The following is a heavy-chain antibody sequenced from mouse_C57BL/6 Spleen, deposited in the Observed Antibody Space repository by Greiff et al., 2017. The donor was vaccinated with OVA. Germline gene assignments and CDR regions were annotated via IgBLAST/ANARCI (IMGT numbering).Heavy chain of an antibody. V-gene: IGHV1-22*01. Sequence: VQLQQSGPELVKPGASVKMSCKASGYTFTDYNMHWVKQSHGKSLEWIGYINPNNGGTSYNQKFKGKATLTVNKSSSNAYMELRLLTSEDSAVYYCARVAAYAMDYWGQGTSVTVSS. CDR2: INPNNGGT. CDR3: ARVAAYAMDY. J-gene: IGHJ4*01. CDR1: GYTFTDYN.